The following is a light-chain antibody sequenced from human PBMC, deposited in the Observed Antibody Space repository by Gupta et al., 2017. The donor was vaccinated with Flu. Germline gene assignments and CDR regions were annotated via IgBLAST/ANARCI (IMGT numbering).Light chain of an antibody. CDR1: NGHNTDI. Sequence: QPVLTQSSSASASLASSVKLTCTLSNGHNTDIIAWHQQRPGKAPRFLMKVEGSGAYTKGSGVPDRFSGSTSGADRYLTISNVQSEDEGDYYCETWGSATYVFGAGTKVTVL. J-gene: IGLJ1*01. CDR2: VEGSGAY. CDR3: ETWGSATYV. V-gene: IGLV4-60*03.